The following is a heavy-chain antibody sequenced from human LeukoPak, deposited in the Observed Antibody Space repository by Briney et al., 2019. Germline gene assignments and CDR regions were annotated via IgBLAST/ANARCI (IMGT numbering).Heavy chain of an antibody. CDR3: AKGPLIEVAGTTWDY. Sequence: GGSLRLSCAASGFTFDDYGMSWVRHAPGKGLEWVSGINWNGGSTGYADSVKGRFTIPRDNAKNSLYLQMNSLRAEDTAVYYCAKGPLIEVAGTTWDYWGQGTLVTVSS. J-gene: IGHJ4*02. CDR2: INWNGGST. CDR1: GFTFDDYG. D-gene: IGHD6-19*01. V-gene: IGHV3-20*04.